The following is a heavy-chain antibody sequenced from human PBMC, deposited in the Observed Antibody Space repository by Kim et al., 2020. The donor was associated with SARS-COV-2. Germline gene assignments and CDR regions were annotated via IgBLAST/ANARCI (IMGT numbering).Heavy chain of an antibody. D-gene: IGHD3-3*01. CDR2: IYSGGSST. CDR3: AKDRGDFWLKGWGLYYYYGMDV. J-gene: IGHJ6*02. V-gene: IGHV3-23*03. CDR1: GFTFSSYA. Sequence: GGSLRLSCAASGFTFSSYAMSWVRQAPGKGLEWVSVIYSGGSSTYYADSVKGRFTISRDNSKNTLYLQMNSLRAEDTAVYYCAKDRGDFWLKGWGLYYYYGMDVWGQGTTVTVSS.